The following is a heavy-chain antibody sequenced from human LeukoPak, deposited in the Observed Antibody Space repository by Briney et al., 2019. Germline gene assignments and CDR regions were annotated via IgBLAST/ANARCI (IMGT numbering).Heavy chain of an antibody. CDR1: GYTFYNYG. J-gene: IGHJ4*02. CDR2: ISPKNDKT. V-gene: IGHV1-18*01. Sequence: GASVKVSCKASGYTFYNYGISWVRQAPGQGLEWMGWISPKNDKTHYAQGLQGRVTMTTGTSTSTAYMELRSLRSDDTAMYYCARDDITIFGVVREFYFDYWGQGALVTVSS. D-gene: IGHD3-3*01. CDR3: ARDDITIFGVVREFYFDY.